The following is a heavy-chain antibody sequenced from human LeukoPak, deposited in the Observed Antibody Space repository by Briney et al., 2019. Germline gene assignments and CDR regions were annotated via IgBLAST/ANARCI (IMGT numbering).Heavy chain of an antibody. Sequence: GGSLRLSCAASGFTFDDYGMSWVRQAPGKGLEWVSGINWNGGSTGYADSVKGRFTISRDNAKNSLYLQMNSLRAEDTALYYCARESGYSGYEYYYYMDVWGKGTTVTVSS. CDR1: GFTFDDYG. V-gene: IGHV3-20*04. CDR3: ARESGYSGYEYYYYMDV. J-gene: IGHJ6*03. D-gene: IGHD5-12*01. CDR2: INWNGGST.